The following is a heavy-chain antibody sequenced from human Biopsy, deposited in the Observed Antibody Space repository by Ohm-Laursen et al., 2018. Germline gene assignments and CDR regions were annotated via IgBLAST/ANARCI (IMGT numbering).Heavy chain of an antibody. CDR2: ISSSSDNI. CDR3: ARSRGSSGIATIYYYGMDV. Sequence: SLRLSCTASGFTFSSSWMTWVRQTPGKGLEWVSTISSSSDNIYYVDSVKGRFTISRDNAKNSLYLQMNSLRAEDTAVYYCARSRGSSGIATIYYYGMDVWGQGTTVTVSS. J-gene: IGHJ6*02. D-gene: IGHD3-10*01. CDR1: GFTFSSSW. V-gene: IGHV3-21*01.